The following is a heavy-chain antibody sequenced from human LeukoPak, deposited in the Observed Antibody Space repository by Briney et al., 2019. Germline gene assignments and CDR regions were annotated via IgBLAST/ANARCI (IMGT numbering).Heavy chain of an antibody. V-gene: IGHV3-7*01. CDR1: GFTFSSYW. CDR3: ARESRLGNYYYYYMDV. Sequence: GGSLRLSCAASGFTFSSYWMSWVRQAPGKGLEWVANIKQDGSEKYYVDSVKGRFTISRDNAKNSLYLQMNSLRAEDTAVYYCARESRLGNYYYYYMDVWGKGTTVTVSS. CDR2: IKQDGSEK. D-gene: IGHD6-19*01. J-gene: IGHJ6*03.